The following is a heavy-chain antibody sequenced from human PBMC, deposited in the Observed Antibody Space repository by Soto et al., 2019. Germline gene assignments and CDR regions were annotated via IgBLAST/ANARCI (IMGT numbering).Heavy chain of an antibody. CDR2: TSYHGNNK. Sequence: PGGSLRLSCVGSGFTFSDFAMHWVRQAPGKGLEWLAATSYHGNNKIYADSVRGRLTISRDNSQDTLYLQVNTLIVEDAAVYYCARGAPAAIDFYGMDVWGQGTTVTVS. D-gene: IGHD2-2*01. J-gene: IGHJ6*02. V-gene: IGHV3-30*03. CDR3: ARGAPAAIDFYGMDV. CDR1: GFTFSDFA.